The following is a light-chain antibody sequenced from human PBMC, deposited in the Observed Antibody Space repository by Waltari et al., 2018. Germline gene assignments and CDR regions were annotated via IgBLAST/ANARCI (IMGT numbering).Light chain of an antibody. J-gene: IGLJ1*01. V-gene: IGLV2-8*01. CDR3: SSYAHNNHFV. CDR2: EVT. CDR1: NSDVGAYNY. Sequence: QSVLTQPPSATGSPGQSVTISCTGTNSDVGAYNYVSWYQQHPGKVPKLLFYEVTKRPSGVPDRFPGSKSGNTASLTVSGLQADDEADYYCSSYAHNNHFVFGTGTKVTVL.